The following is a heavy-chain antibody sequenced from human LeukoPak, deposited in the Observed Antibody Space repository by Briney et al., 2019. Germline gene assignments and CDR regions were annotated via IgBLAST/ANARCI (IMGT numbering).Heavy chain of an antibody. CDR3: ARVPYCSGGSCYSGILNY. D-gene: IGHD2-15*01. Sequence: PGGSLRLPCAASGFTFSSYAMHWVRQAPGKGLEWVAVISYDGSNKYYADSVKGRFTISRDNSKNTLYLQMNSLRAEDTAVYYCARVPYCSGGSCYSGILNYWGQGTLVTVSS. J-gene: IGHJ4*02. CDR1: GFTFSSYA. CDR2: ISYDGSNK. V-gene: IGHV3-30-3*01.